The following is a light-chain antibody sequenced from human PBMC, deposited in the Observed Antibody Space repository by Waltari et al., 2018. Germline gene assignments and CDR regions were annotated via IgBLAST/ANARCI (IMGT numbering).Light chain of an antibody. CDR1: SSDFGSYNY. CDR2: EID. V-gene: IGLV2-8*01. CDR3: SSYIGTNNWV. Sequence: QSALTQFPSASGSPGQSVTISCTGPSSDFGSYNYVPWYQHHPGKAPKLMIYEIDKRPSGVPDRFSGSMSGNTASLTVSGLQAEDEADYYCSSYIGTNNWVFGGGTKLTVL. J-gene: IGLJ3*02.